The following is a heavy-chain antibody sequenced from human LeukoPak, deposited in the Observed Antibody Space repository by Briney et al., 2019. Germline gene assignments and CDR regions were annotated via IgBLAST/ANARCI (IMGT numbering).Heavy chain of an antibody. CDR2: IYSGGST. D-gene: IGHD4-23*01. CDR3: ARVNGGNRYFDY. J-gene: IGHJ4*02. Sequence: AGGSLGLSCAASGFTVSSNYMSWVRQAPGKGLEWVSVIYSGGSTYYADSVKGRFTISRDNSKNTLYLQTNSLRAEDTAVYYCARVNGGNRYFDYWGQGTLVTVSS. CDR1: GFTVSSNY. V-gene: IGHV3-53*01.